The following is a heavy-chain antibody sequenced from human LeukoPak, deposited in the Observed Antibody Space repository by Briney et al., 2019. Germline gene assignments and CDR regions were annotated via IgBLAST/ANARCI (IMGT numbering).Heavy chain of an antibody. D-gene: IGHD6-13*01. J-gene: IGHJ4*02. CDR2: IYTSGST. CDR3: AAWAAAGTRAFDY. CDR1: GGSISSGGYY. Sequence: SETLSLTCTVSGGSISSGGYYWSWIRQPAGKGLEWIGRIYTSGSTNYNPSLKSRVTMSVDTSKNQFSLKLSSVTAADTAVYYCAAWAAAGTRAFDYWGQGTLVTVSS. V-gene: IGHV4-61*02.